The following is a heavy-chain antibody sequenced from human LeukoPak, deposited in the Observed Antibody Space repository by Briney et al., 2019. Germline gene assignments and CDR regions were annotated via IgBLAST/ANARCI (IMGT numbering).Heavy chain of an antibody. CDR1: GYTLTGYY. V-gene: IGHV1-2*02. Sequence: ASVKVSCKASGYTLTGYYLHWVRQAPGQGLEWMGWLNPDSGATNYAQKFQGRVTITRDTSISTAYMELSRPTSDDTAVYYCARDPRNYIGYWGQGTLVTVST. J-gene: IGHJ4*02. CDR3: ARDPRNYIGY. CDR2: LNPDSGAT.